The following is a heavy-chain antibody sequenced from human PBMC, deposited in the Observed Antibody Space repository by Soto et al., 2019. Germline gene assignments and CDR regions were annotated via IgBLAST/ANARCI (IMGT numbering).Heavy chain of an antibody. CDR1: GFTFSTYI. CDR2: ISSSGTYI. D-gene: IGHD2-2*01. J-gene: IGHJ6*02. Sequence: PGGSLRLSCAASGFTFSTYIMSWVRQAPGKGLEWVSSISSSGTYIHYADSLKGRFTISRDNAKNSLYLQMISLRAEDTAVYYCARDPSDCSSTSCWGYYALDVWGQGTTVTVSS. V-gene: IGHV3-21*01. CDR3: ARDPSDCSSTSCWGYYALDV.